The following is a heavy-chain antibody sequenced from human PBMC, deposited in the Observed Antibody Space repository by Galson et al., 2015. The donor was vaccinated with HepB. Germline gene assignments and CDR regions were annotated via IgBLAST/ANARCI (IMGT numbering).Heavy chain of an antibody. J-gene: IGHJ4*02. CDR3: TRDQYSGSYYVDAPGLIDY. D-gene: IGHD1-26*01. CDR2: IRSKAYGGTT. Sequence: SLRLSCAASGFTFGDYAMSWFRQAPGKGLEWVGFIRSKAYGGTTEYAASVKGRFTIPRDDSKSIAYLQMNSLKTEDTAVYYCTRDQYSGSYYVDAPGLIDYWGQGTLVTVSS. V-gene: IGHV3-49*03. CDR1: GFTFGDYA.